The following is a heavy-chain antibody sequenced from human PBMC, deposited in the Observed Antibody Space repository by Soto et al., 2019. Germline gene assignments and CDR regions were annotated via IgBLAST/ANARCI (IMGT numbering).Heavy chain of an antibody. CDR1: GGTFSSYA. J-gene: IGHJ4*02. D-gene: IGHD3-22*01. CDR2: IIPIFGTA. CDR3: ASVATYYYDSSGYYYGADY. Sequence: SVKVSCKASGGTFSSYAISWVRQAPGQGLEWMGGIIPIFGTANYAQKFQGRVTITADESTSTAYMELSSLRSEDTAVYYCASVATYYYDSSGYYYGADYWGQGALVTVSS. V-gene: IGHV1-69*13.